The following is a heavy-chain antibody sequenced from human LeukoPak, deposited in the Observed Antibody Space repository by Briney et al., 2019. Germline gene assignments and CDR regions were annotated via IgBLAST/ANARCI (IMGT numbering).Heavy chain of an antibody. V-gene: IGHV3-30*02. CDR3: ARPQGPLMVYSIPPGNPFDI. CDR2: IRFDGSSP. D-gene: IGHD2-8*01. CDR1: GFTFSNYG. J-gene: IGHJ3*02. Sequence: GGSLRLSCAASGFTFSNYGMHWVRQAPGKGLDWVAFIRFDGSSPYYADSVKGRFTISRDNSKNTLYLQMNSLRPEDTAIYSCARPQGPLMVYSIPPGNPFDIWGQGTMVTVA.